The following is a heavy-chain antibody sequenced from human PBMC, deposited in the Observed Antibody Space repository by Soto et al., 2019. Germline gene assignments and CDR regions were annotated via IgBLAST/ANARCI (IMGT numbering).Heavy chain of an antibody. Sequence: PSETLSLTCAVYGGSFRGYYWSGIRQPPGKGLEWIGEINHSGSTNYNPSLKSRVTISVDTSKNQFSLKLSPVTAADTAVYYCARGGFDYWGQGTLVTVSS. CDR2: INHSGST. CDR3: ARGGFDY. V-gene: IGHV4-34*01. CDR1: GGSFRGYY. J-gene: IGHJ4*02.